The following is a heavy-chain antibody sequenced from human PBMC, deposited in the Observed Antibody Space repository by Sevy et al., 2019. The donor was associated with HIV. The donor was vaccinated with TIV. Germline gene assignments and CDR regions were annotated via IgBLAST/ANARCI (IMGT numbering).Heavy chain of an antibody. CDR3: ARVFKEGSGSYDY. D-gene: IGHD3-10*01. V-gene: IGHV4-31*03. Sequence: SETLSLTCTVSGGSISSGGYYWSWIRQHPGKGLEWIGYIYYSGSTYYNPSLKSRVTISVDTSKNQFSLKLSSVTAADTAVYYCARVFKEGSGSYDYWGQGTLVTVSS. CDR2: IYYSGST. J-gene: IGHJ4*02. CDR1: GGSISSGGYY.